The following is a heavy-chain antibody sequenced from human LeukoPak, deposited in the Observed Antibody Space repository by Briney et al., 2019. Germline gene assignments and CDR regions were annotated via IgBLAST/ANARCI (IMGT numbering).Heavy chain of an antibody. J-gene: IGHJ4*02. CDR1: GFTFSSYA. CDR3: ARGGGELRLFDY. CDR2: ISYGGSNK. D-gene: IGHD1-26*01. Sequence: GGSLRLSCAASGFTFSSYAMHWVRQAPGKGLEWVAVISYGGSNKYYADSVKGRFPISRDNSKNPLYLQMNSLRAEDTAVYYCARGGGELRLFDYWGQGTLVTVSS. V-gene: IGHV3-30-3*01.